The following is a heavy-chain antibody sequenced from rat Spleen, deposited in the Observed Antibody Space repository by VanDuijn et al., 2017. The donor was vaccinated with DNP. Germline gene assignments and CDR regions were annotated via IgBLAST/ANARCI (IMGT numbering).Heavy chain of an antibody. CDR2: ITSSGGSI. CDR1: GFTFNNYW. Sequence: EVQLVESGGGLVQPGRSLKLSCATSGFTFNNYWMTWIRQVPGKGLEWVASITSSGGSIYFPDSVKGRFTISRDFAKNTLYLQMDSLRSEDTATYYCARSGDDNWFAHWGQGTLVTVSS. D-gene: IGHD1-1*01. CDR3: ARSGDDNWFAH. J-gene: IGHJ3*01. V-gene: IGHV5-31*01.